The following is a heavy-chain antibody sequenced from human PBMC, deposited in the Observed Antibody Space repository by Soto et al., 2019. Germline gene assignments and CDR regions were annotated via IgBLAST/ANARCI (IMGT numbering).Heavy chain of an antibody. D-gene: IGHD3-22*01. J-gene: IGHJ5*02. Sequence: QVQLVQSGAEEKKPGASVKVSCKASGYTFTNYGVHWVRQAPGQRLEWMGWIHGGTGNTKYSQKFQDRVTITRDTSARTASMDLSSLRSEDTAVYYCARGVDGSAYSPGWSWGQGTLVTISS. CDR1: GYTFTNYG. V-gene: IGHV1-3*05. CDR3: ARGVDGSAYSPGWS. CDR2: IHGGTGNT.